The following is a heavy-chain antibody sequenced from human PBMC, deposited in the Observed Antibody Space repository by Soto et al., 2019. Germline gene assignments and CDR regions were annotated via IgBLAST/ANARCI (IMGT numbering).Heavy chain of an antibody. V-gene: IGHV1-3*01. CDR2: INAGNGNT. Sequence: ASVKVSCKASGYTFTSYAMHWVRQAPGQRLEWMGWINAGNGNTKYSQKFQGRVTITRDTSASTAYMELSSLRSEDTALYYCARSNVLTGYYGYYYYMDVWGKGTTVTVSS. CDR3: ARSNVLTGYYGYYYYMDV. J-gene: IGHJ6*03. D-gene: IGHD3-9*01. CDR1: GYTFTSYA.